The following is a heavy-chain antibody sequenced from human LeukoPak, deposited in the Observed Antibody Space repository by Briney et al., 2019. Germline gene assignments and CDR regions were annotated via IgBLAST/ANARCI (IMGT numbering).Heavy chain of an antibody. D-gene: IGHD2-2*01. J-gene: IGHJ5*02. Sequence: ASVKVSCKASGGTFSSYAISWVRQAPGQGLEWMGGIIPIFGTANYAQKFQDRVTITTDESTSTAYMELSSLRSEDTAVYYCARGYCSSTSCLNNWFDTWGQGTLVTVSS. CDR2: IIPIFGTA. CDR3: ARGYCSSTSCLNNWFDT. V-gene: IGHV1-69*05. CDR1: GGTFSSYA.